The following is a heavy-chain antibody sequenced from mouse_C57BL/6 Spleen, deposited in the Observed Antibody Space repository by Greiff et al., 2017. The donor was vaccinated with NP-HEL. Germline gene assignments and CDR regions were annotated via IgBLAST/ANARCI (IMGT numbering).Heavy chain of an antibody. V-gene: IGHV1-15*01. D-gene: IGHD3-3*01. CDR3: TSGAGRGAMDY. J-gene: IGHJ4*01. CDR1: GYTFTDYE. CDR2: IDPETGGT. Sequence: VQLQQSGAELVRPGASVTLSCKASGYTFTDYEMHWVKHTPVHGLEWIGAIDPETGGTAYNQKFKGKAILTADKSSSTAYMELRSLTSEDSAVYYCTSGAGRGAMDYWGQGTSVTVSS.